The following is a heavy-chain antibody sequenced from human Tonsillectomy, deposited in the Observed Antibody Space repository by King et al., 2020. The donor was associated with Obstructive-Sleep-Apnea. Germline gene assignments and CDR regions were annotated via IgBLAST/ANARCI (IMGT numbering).Heavy chain of an antibody. V-gene: IGHV3-30-3*01. Sequence: VQLVESGGGVVQPGRSLRLSCAASGFTFSSYPMHWVRQAPGKGLEWVAIISYDGSNKYYADSVKGRFTISRDNSKNTLNLQMNDLRAEDTAVYYCARGRGSWYFDYGGQGTLVTVSS. CDR1: GFTFSSYP. CDR3: ARGRGSWYFDY. CDR2: ISYDGSNK. D-gene: IGHD6-13*01. J-gene: IGHJ4*02.